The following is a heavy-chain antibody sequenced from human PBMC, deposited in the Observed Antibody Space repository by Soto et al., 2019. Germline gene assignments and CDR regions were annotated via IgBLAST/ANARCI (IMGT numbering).Heavy chain of an antibody. J-gene: IGHJ4*02. CDR3: ARGGSILTGYYKSRGYHFDY. V-gene: IGHV4-34*01. CDR2: INHSGST. Sequence: PSETLSLTCAVYRGSFSRSYWSWIRQAPGKGLEWIGEINHSGSTNYNPSLKSRIAISVDTSKNQFSLQLSSVTAADTAVYYCARGGSILTGYYKSRGYHFDYWGQGALVT. D-gene: IGHD3-9*01. CDR1: RGSFSRSY.